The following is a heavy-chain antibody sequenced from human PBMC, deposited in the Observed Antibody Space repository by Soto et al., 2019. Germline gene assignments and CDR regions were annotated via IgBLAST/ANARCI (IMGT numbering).Heavy chain of an antibody. J-gene: IGHJ4*02. CDR2: IIPILGIA. CDR3: ASFNSGHWGPSYFDY. V-gene: IGHV1-69*02. CDR1: GGTFSSYT. Sequence: ASVKVSCKASGGTFSSYTISWVRQAPGQGLEWMGRIIPILGIANYAQKFQGRVTITADKSTSTAYMELSSLRSEDTAVYYCASFNSGHWGPSYFDYWGQGTLVTVSS. D-gene: IGHD3-10*01.